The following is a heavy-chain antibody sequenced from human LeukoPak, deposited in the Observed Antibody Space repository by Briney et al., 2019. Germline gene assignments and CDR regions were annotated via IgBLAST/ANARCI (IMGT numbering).Heavy chain of an antibody. CDR1: GFTFDDYA. D-gene: IGHD6-13*01. J-gene: IGHJ4*02. Sequence: GGSLRLSCAASGFTFDDYAMHWVRQAPGKGLEWVSYISSSSTIYYADSVKGRFTISRDNAKNSLYLQMNSLRAEDTAVYYCARDGEQQLVFDYWGQGTLVTVSS. CDR2: ISSSSTI. V-gene: IGHV3-69-1*01. CDR3: ARDGEQQLVFDY.